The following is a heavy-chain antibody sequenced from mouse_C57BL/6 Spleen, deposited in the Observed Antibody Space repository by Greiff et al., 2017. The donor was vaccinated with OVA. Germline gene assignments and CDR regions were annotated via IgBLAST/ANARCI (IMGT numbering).Heavy chain of an antibody. J-gene: IGHJ4*01. Sequence: QVHVKQSGAELVRPGASVTLSCKASGYTFTDYEMHWVKQTPVHGLEWIGAIDPETGGTAYNQKFKGKAILTADKSSSTAYMELRSLTSEDSAVYYCTQSNRHYAMDYWGQGTSVTVSS. CDR3: TQSNRHYAMDY. V-gene: IGHV1-15*01. CDR2: IDPETGGT. CDR1: GYTFTDYE. D-gene: IGHD2-5*01.